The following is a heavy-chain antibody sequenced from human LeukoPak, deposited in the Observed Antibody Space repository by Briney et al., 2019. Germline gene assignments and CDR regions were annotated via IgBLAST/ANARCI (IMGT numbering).Heavy chain of an antibody. J-gene: IGHJ4*02. CDR1: GGSISTYY. Sequence: SETLSLTCTVSGGSISTYYWSWIRQPPGKGLEWIGYIYYSGSTNYKPSLKSRVTMSVDTSKNQFSLKLSSVTAADTAVYYCARQRLLWFGESNSGLDYWGQGTLVTVSS. D-gene: IGHD3-10*01. V-gene: IGHV4-59*01. CDR3: ARQRLLWFGESNSGLDY. CDR2: IYYSGST.